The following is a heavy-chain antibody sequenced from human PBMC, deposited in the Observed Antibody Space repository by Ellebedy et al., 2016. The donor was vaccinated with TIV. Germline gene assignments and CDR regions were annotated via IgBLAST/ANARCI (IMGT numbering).Heavy chain of an antibody. CDR2: IKSSSNPI. D-gene: IGHD1-26*01. V-gene: IGHV3-48*02. J-gene: IGHJ4*02. CDR1: GFTFRSYS. Sequence: GGSLRLSCAASGFTFRSYSMNWVRQAPGKGLEWVSHIKSSSNPIYYADSVKGRFIISRDNAKNSLYLQMNNLRDEDTAVYYCSRDRGRGGGNDFWGQGTLVIVSS. CDR3: SRDRGRGGGNDF.